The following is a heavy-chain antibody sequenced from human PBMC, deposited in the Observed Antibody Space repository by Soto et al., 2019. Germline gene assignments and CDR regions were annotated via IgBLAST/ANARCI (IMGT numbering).Heavy chain of an antibody. CDR2: IIPIFGAP. Sequence: QMQLVQYGAEVKKPGSSVKVSCKASGGTFSNTAFIWVRQAPGQGLEWMGGIIPIFGAPNYAQKFQGRLMISADDSASKAYMELNTLTSEDTAVYYCATPAEPLDTAMLKGLAHWGQGTLVTVSS. V-gene: IGHV1-69*01. CDR3: ATPAEPLDTAMLKGLAH. J-gene: IGHJ4*02. D-gene: IGHD5-18*01. CDR1: GGTFSNTA.